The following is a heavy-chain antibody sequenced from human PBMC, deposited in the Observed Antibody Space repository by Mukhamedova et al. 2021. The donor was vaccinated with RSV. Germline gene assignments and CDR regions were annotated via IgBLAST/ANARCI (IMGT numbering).Heavy chain of an antibody. CDR2: INAGNGNT. Sequence: GQRLEWMGWINAGNGNTKYSQKFQGRVTITRDTSASTAYMELSSLRSEDTAVYYCARFDFMVDAFDIWGQGTMVTVSS. J-gene: IGHJ3*02. V-gene: IGHV1-3*01. D-gene: IGHD3-3*01. CDR3: ARFDFMVDAFDI.